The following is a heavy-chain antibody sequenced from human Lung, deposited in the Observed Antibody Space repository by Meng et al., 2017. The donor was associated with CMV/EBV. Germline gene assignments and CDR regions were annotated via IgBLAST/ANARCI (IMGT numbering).Heavy chain of an antibody. CDR1: GDSITNHNW. CDR2: IPHRGSS. V-gene: IGHV4-4*02. CDR3: LRRSGGSV. J-gene: IGHJ1*01. Sequence: GRVRDAGPALWKPSETLSLSCAVSGDSITNHNWWAWVRQPPGKGLEWIGEIPHRGSSAYNPSLKSRVSMSIDKSKNQFSLKLTSVTAADTAVYHCLRRSGGSVWGQGTLVTVSS. D-gene: IGHD3-10*01.